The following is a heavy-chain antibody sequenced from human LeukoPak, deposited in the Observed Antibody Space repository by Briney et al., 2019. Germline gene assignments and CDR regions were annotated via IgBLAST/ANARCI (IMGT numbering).Heavy chain of an antibody. J-gene: IGHJ4*02. V-gene: IGHV1-18*04. CDR3: ARVSPRDDCSSTSCYGNFDY. D-gene: IGHD2-2*01. Sequence: ASVKVSCKASGYTFTSYGISWVRQAPGHGLEWIGWISAYNGNTNYAQKLQGRVTMTTDTSTSTAYMALRSLRSDDTAVYYCARVSPRDDCSSTSCYGNFDYWGQGTLVTVSS. CDR2: ISAYNGNT. CDR1: GYTFTSYG.